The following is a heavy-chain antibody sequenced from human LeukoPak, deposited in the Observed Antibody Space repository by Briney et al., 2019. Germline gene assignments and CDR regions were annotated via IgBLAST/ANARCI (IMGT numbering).Heavy chain of an antibody. CDR3: ARSGSSWYDHYFDY. J-gene: IGHJ4*02. CDR2: IIPIFGTA. D-gene: IGHD6-13*01. Sequence: SVKVSCKASGYTFTSYAISWVRQAPGQGLEWMGGIIPIFGTANYAQKFQGRVTITADESTSTAYMELSSLRSEDTAVYYCARSGSSWYDHYFDYWGQGTLVTVSS. CDR1: GYTFTSYA. V-gene: IGHV1-69*13.